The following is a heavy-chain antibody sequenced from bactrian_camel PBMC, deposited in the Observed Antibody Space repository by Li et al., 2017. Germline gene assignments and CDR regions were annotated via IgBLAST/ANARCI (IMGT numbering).Heavy chain of an antibody. CDR2: INTRSGNT. Sequence: HVQLVESGGGSVQAGGSLRLSCEASGDTGSSVCMGWFRQAPGKEREGVALINTRSGNTAVFDSGTGRFTLSPDNAKNTLYLQMDSLKSEDTGVYYCAADQLYGTCRDVLDFPARGQGTQVTVS. J-gene: IGHJ4*01. D-gene: IGHD7*01. CDR3: AADQLYGTCRDVLDFPA. V-gene: IGHV3S1*01. CDR1: GDTGSSVC.